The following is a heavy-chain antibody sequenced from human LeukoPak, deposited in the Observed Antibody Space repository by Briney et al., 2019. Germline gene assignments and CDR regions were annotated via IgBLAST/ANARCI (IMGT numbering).Heavy chain of an antibody. CDR1: GGSISSGSYY. CDR2: IYTTEKT. D-gene: IGHD6-25*01. Sequence: SETLSLTCSVSGGSISSGSYYWSWIRQPAGKGLEWIGRIYTTEKTNYNPSLKSRVTISLDTSKNQFSLKLSSVTAADTAVYYCARDGTPMYSTGWVYMDVWGKGTTVTISS. V-gene: IGHV4-61*02. CDR3: ARDGTPMYSTGWVYMDV. J-gene: IGHJ6*03.